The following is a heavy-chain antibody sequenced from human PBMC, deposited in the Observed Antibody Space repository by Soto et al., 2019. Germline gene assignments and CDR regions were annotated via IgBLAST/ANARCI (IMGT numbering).Heavy chain of an antibody. CDR1: GFHFGPFW. Sequence: GGSLRLSCAASGFHFGPFWMHWVRQAPGKGLVWVSHINSDGGTIVYADSVKGRFTISRDNPKNTLYLQKNSLRVEVRFVYFCARDRGFPDSFVMWGKGKRVTVPS. V-gene: IGHV3-74*01. D-gene: IGHD3-10*01. J-gene: IGHJ6*03. CDR2: INSDGGTI. CDR3: ARDRGFPDSFVM.